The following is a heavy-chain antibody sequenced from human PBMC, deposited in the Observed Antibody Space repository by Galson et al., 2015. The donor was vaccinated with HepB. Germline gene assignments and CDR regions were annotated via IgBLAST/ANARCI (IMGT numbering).Heavy chain of an antibody. CDR3: ARPLGRPETPDAQIDY. CDR1: GFTFSSYA. Sequence: SLRLSCAASGFTFSSYAMHWVRQSPGEGLDWVAVITCHGGGIYYADSVRGRFTISRDNSRNTLYLQMNSLRVEDTPMYYCARPLGRPETPDAQIDYWGQGAPVTVSS. D-gene: IGHD1-1*01. V-gene: IGHV3-30-3*01. CDR2: ITCHGGGI. J-gene: IGHJ4*02.